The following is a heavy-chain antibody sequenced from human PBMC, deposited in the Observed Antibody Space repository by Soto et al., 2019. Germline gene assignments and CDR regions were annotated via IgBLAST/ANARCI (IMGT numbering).Heavy chain of an antibody. Sequence: GGSLRLSCAASGFTFSSYSMNWVRQAPGKGLEWVSSISSSSSYIYYADSVKGRFTISRDNAKNSLYLQMNSLRAEDTAVYYCARSAYCSSTSCYYYMDVWGKGTTVTVSS. CDR3: ARSAYCSSTSCYYYMDV. D-gene: IGHD2-2*01. V-gene: IGHV3-21*01. CDR1: GFTFSSYS. J-gene: IGHJ6*03. CDR2: ISSSSSYI.